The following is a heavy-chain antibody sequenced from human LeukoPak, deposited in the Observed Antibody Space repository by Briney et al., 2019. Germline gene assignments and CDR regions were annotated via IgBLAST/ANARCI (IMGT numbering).Heavy chain of an antibody. CDR2: INPNSGGT. D-gene: IGHD2-15*01. CDR3: AVVAARAGGGY. CDR1: GYTFTSYD. V-gene: IGHV1-2*02. Sequence: ASVKVSCKASGYTFTSYDINWVRQAPGQGLEWMGWINPNSGGTNYAQKFQGRVTMTRDTSISTAYMELSRLRSDDTAVYYCAVVAARAGGGYWGQGTLVTVSS. J-gene: IGHJ4*02.